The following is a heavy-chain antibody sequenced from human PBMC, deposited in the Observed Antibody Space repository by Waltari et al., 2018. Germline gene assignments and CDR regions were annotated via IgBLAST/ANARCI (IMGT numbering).Heavy chain of an antibody. CDR1: GGTFSIYT. J-gene: IGHJ4*02. D-gene: IGHD2-8*01. Sequence: QVQLVQSGAEVKKPGSSVKVSCKASGGTFSIYTIRWVRKAPSQGLEWMGGIIPIFGTANYAQKFQGRFTITADESTSTAYMELSSLRSEDTAVYYCAKDLDGYCTNGVCSPQDYWCQGTLVTVSS. CDR2: IIPIFGTA. V-gene: IGHV1-69*01. CDR3: AKDLDGYCTNGVCSPQDY.